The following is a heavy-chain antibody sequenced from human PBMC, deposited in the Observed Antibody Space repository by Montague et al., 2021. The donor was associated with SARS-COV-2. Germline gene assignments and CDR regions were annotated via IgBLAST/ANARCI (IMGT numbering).Heavy chain of an antibody. J-gene: IGHJ4*02. CDR3: VRSLLWFGEPLDY. V-gene: IGHV3-30*03. D-gene: IGHD3-10*01. CDR1: GFTFSSYG. CDR2: ISYDGSNK. Sequence: SLRLSCAASGFTFSSYGMHWVRQAPGKGLEWVAVISYDGSNKYYADSVKGRFTISRDNSKNTLYLQMNSLRAEDTAVHYCVRSLLWFGEPLDYWDQGTLVTVSS.